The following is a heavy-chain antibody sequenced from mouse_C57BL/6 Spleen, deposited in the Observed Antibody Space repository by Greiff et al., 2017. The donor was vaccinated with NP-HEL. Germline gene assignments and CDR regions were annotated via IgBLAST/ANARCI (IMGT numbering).Heavy chain of an antibody. V-gene: IGHV1-52*01. Sequence: VQLQQPGAELVRPGSSVKLSCKASGYTFTSYWMHWVKQRPIQGLEWIGNIDPSDSETYYNQKFKDKATLTVDKSSSTAYLQLSSLTSEDTSVYYCARGNPLRAMDYWGQGTSVTVSS. CDR2: IDPSDSET. CDR3: ARGNPLRAMDY. J-gene: IGHJ4*01. D-gene: IGHD1-1*01. CDR1: GYTFTSYW.